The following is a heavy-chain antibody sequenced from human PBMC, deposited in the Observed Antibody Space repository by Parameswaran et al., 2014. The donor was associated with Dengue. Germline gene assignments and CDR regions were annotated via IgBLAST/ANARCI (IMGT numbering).Heavy chain of an antibody. CDR3: ARSTYCSGGSCYYYYGMDV. J-gene: IGHJ6*02. D-gene: IGHD2-15*01. V-gene: IGHV4-59*01. CDR1: AISSA. Sequence: AISSARWIRQPPRKGLEWIGYIYYSGSTNYNPSLKSRVTISVDTSKNQFSLKLSSVTAADTAVYYCARSTYCSGGSCYYYYGMDVWGQGTTVTVSS. CDR2: IYYSGST.